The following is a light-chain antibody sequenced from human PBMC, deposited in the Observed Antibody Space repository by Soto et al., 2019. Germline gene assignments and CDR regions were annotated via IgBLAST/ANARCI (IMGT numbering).Light chain of an antibody. Sequence: QSALTQPASVSGSPGQSITISCTGTSSDVGSYNLVSWYQQHPGKAPKLMIYEGSKRPSGFSNRFSGYKSGNTASLTISGLQAEDEADYYCCSYAGSRTYVFGTGTKLTVL. CDR3: CSYAGSRTYV. CDR2: EGS. V-gene: IGLV2-23*01. J-gene: IGLJ1*01. CDR1: SSDVGSYNL.